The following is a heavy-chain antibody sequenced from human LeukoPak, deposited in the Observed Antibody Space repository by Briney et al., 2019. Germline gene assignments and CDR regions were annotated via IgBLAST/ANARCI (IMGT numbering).Heavy chain of an antibody. V-gene: IGHV3-9*01. CDR3: AKVAPDSSGDYFDY. Sequence: GGSLRLSCAASGFTLDDYAMHWVRQAPGKGLEWVSGISWNSGSIGYADSVKGRFTISRDNAKNSLYLQMNSLRAEDTALYYCAKVAPDSSGDYFDYWGQGTLVTVSS. J-gene: IGHJ4*02. CDR2: ISWNSGSI. CDR1: GFTLDDYA. D-gene: IGHD3-22*01.